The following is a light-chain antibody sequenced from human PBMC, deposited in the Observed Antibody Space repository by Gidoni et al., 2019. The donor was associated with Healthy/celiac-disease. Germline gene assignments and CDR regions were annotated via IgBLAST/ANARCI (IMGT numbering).Light chain of an antibody. Sequence: EIVLTQSPGTLSLSPGERATLACRASQSVSSSYLAWYQQKPGQAPRLLIYGASSRATGIPDRFSGSGSGTDFTLTISRLGPEDFAVYYCQQYGSSPGTFGQGTKLKIK. CDR2: GAS. V-gene: IGKV3-20*01. CDR3: QQYGSSPGT. CDR1: QSVSSSY. J-gene: IGKJ2*01.